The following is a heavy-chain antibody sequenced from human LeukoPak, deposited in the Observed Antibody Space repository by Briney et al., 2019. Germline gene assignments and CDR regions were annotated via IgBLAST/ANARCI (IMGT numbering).Heavy chain of an antibody. CDR1: GYTFTNYG. CDR2: ISVYNGNT. D-gene: IGHD6-19*01. V-gene: IGHV1-18*01. J-gene: IGHJ4*02. Sequence: GASVKVSCKASGYTFTNYGISWVRQAPGQGLEWMGWISVYNGNTNYAQKFQGRVTMTTDTSTRTAYMELRSLRSDDTAVYYRAREVEQWLVRGGDYWGQGTLVTVSS. CDR3: AREVEQWLVRGGDY.